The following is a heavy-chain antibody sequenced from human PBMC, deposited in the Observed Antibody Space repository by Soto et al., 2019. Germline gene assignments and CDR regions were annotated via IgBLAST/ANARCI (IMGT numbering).Heavy chain of an antibody. D-gene: IGHD2-21*02. CDR2: INHSGST. CDR3: ARGVGYGGNSNFDY. CDR1: GGSFSGYY. Sequence: SETLSLTCAVYGGSFSGYYWSWIRQPPGKGLEWIGEINHSGSTNYNPSLKSRVTISVDTSKNQFSLKLSSVTAADTAVYYCARGVGYGGNSNFDYWGQGTLVTVSS. V-gene: IGHV4-34*01. J-gene: IGHJ4*02.